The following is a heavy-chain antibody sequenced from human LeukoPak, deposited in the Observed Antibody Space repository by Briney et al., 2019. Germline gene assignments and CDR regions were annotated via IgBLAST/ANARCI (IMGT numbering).Heavy chain of an antibody. CDR3: TTSPLYGDFDY. J-gene: IGHJ4*02. CDR2: IRSKAYGGTT. Sequence: GGSLRLSCTASGFTFGDYAMSWVRQAPGEGLEWVGFIRSKAYGGTTEYAASVKGRFTISRDDSKSIAYLQMNSLKTGDTAVYYCTTSPLYGDFDYWGQGTLVTVSS. D-gene: IGHD4-17*01. V-gene: IGHV3-49*04. CDR1: GFTFGDYA.